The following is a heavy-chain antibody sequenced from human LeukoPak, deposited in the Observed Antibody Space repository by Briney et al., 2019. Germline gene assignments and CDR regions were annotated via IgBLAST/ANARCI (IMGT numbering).Heavy chain of an antibody. D-gene: IGHD2-8*02. CDR2: VSPGGYI. CDR1: GVSFNAYY. CDR3: ARIRCGHTGDICYNH. V-gene: IGHV4-34*01. J-gene: IGHJ5*02. Sequence: SETLSLTCTVSGVSFNAYYWSWIRQSPGKGLEWIGEVSPGGYIKYNPSPKSRVTISVDTSESQLSLRLSSVTAADTAMYYCARIRCGHTGDICYNHWAQGTLVTVSS.